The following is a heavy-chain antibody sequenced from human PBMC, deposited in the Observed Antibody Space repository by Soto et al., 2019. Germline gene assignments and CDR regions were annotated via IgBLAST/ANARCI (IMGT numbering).Heavy chain of an antibody. Sequence: SETLSLTCTVSGGSISSSSYYWGWIRQPPGKGLEWIGSIYYSGSTYYNPSLKSRVTISVDTSKNQFSLKLSSVTAADTAVYYCARKRPDGAGLAPWGQGTLVTVSS. CDR1: GGSISSSSYY. D-gene: IGHD6-6*01. CDR3: ARKRPDGAGLAP. J-gene: IGHJ5*02. CDR2: IYYSGST. V-gene: IGHV4-39*07.